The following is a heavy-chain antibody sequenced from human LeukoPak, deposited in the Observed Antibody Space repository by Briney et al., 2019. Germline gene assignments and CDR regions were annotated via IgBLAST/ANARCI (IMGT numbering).Heavy chain of an antibody. J-gene: IGHJ6*02. CDR2: VIPIYGTP. V-gene: IGHV1-69*05. CDR3: ARDHWGIVENGYDYFYYDMDV. D-gene: IGHD7-27*01. Sequence: ASVKVSCKASGGSFSTSGFSWVRQAPGQGLEWMGGVIPIYGTPSCAQKFQGRVTITTDESTNTAYMELSSLRSEDTAVYYCARDHWGIVENGYDYFYYDMDVWGQGTTVTVSS. CDR1: GGSFSTSG.